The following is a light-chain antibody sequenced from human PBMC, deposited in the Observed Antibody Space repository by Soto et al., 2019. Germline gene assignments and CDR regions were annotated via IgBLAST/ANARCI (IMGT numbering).Light chain of an antibody. V-gene: IGLV2-14*01. CDR3: GSYTSSSTPYV. CDR2: DVT. J-gene: IGLJ1*01. Sequence: QSVLTHPASVSGSPGQAITISCTGTSSDVGGYKYVSWYQQYPGKAPKLIIYDVTYRPSGVSNRFSGSKSDNTASLTISGLQADDEADYYCGSYTSSSTPYVFGTGTKVTVL. CDR1: SSDVGGYKY.